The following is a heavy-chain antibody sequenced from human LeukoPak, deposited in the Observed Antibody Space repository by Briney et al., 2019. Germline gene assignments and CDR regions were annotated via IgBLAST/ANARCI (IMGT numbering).Heavy chain of an antibody. D-gene: IGHD3-22*01. CDR1: GFTFDDYA. CDR2: ISWNSGSI. J-gene: IGHJ4*02. V-gene: IGHV3-9*01. Sequence: GGSLRLSCAASGFTFDDYAMHWVRQAPGKSLEWVSGISWNSGSIGYADSVKGRFTISRDNAKNSLYLQMNSLRAEDTALYYCAILNYDSSGYYRQFDYWGQGTLVTVSS. CDR3: AILNYDSSGYYRQFDY.